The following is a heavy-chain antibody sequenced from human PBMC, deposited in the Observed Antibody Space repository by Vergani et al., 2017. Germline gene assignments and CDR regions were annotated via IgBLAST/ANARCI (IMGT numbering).Heavy chain of an antibody. J-gene: IGHJ4*02. CDR1: GFTFNSYG. CDR2: IRSDESRR. Sequence: MQLVESGGGVVQPGGSLRLSCAASGFTFNSYGMHWVRQAPGKGLEWVASIRSDESRRYYGDSMEGPFTISRDNSKNTLYLQMKSLRPEDTAVYYCAKEGGGYCSGGTCYPEYWGQGTLVIVSS. CDR3: AKEGGGYCSGGTCYPEY. D-gene: IGHD2-15*01. V-gene: IGHV3-30*02.